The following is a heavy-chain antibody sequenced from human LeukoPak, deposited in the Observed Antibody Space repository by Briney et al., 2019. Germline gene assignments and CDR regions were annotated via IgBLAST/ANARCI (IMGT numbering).Heavy chain of an antibody. D-gene: IGHD1-26*01. J-gene: IGHJ4*02. CDR3: ATGVGGNYGFDY. CDR1: GYTFTGYY. CDR2: INPNSGGT. V-gene: IGHV1-2*02. Sequence: ASVKVSCKASGYTFTGYYMHWVRQAPGQGLEWMGWINPNSGGTNYAQKFQGRVTMTRDTSISTAYMELSGLRSDDTAIYYCATGVGGNYGFDYWGQGTLVTVSS.